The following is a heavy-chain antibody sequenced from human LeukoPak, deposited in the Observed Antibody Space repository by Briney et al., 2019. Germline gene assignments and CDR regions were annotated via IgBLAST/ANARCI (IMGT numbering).Heavy chain of an antibody. V-gene: IGHV3-23*01. CDR3: ARVVAMIAYYYYYYMDV. CDR1: GFSFSSYY. D-gene: IGHD3-22*01. CDR2: ISGSGGTT. Sequence: GGSLRLSCAASGFSFSSYYMTWVRQAPGKGLEWVSVISGSGGTTFYTDSVKGRFTISRDNSKNTLYLQMNSLRAEDTAVYYCARVVAMIAYYYYYYMDVWGKGTTVTVSS. J-gene: IGHJ6*03.